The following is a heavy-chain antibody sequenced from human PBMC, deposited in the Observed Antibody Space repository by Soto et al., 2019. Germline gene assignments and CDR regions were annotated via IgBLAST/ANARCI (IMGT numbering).Heavy chain of an antibody. Sequence: PGGSLRLSCAASGFTFGDYAMHWVRQVPGKGLEWVSGFKWNSGDVGYADSVKGRFTIPRDNAKNSLYLQMNSLRPEDTAVYYCAKDRSSGSPYYGMDFWGQGTMVTVSS. V-gene: IGHV3-9*01. CDR1: GFTFGDYA. J-gene: IGHJ6*02. CDR2: FKWNSGDV. CDR3: AKDRSSGSPYYGMDF. D-gene: IGHD3-10*01.